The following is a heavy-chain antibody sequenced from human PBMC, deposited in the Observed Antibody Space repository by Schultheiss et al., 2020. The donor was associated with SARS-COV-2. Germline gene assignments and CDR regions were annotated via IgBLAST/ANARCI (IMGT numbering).Heavy chain of an antibody. J-gene: IGHJ6*02. CDR2: INHSGST. Sequence: SQTLSLTCAVYGGSFSGYYWSWIRQPPGKGLEWIGEINHSGSTNYNPSLKSRVTISVDTSKNQFSLKLSSVTAADTAVYYCAREDLQAFYYYGMDVWGQGTTVTVSS. V-gene: IGHV4-34*01. CDR1: GGSFSGYY. CDR3: AREDLQAFYYYGMDV. D-gene: IGHD5-24*01.